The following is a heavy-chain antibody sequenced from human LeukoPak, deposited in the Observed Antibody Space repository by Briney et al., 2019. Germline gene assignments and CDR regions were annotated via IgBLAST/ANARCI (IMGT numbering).Heavy chain of an antibody. D-gene: IGHD3-3*01. CDR2: INHSGSP. V-gene: IGHV4-34*01. CDR1: GGSFSDYY. CDR3: GSRRTAMFGVIKGPIDY. J-gene: IGHJ4*02. Sequence: PSETLSLTCAVYGGSFSDYYWTWIRQPPGKGLEWIGEINHSGSPNNNPSLKSRVSISFDTSKNQFSLKLTSVTAVDTAVYYCGSRRTAMFGVIKGPIDYWGQGTLVTVSS.